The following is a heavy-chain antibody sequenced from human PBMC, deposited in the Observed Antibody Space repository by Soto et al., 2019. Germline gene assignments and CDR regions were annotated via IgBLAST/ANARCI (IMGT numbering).Heavy chain of an antibody. Sequence: PGGSLRLSCAASGFTFSSYGMHWVRQAPGKGLEWVGFIRSKAYGETTEYAASVKGRFSISRDDSKSIAYLQMNSLKTEDTAVYYCTRALFPYTSSGPWFDPWGQGTLVTVSS. CDR3: TRALFPYTSSGPWFDP. D-gene: IGHD6-13*01. V-gene: IGHV3-49*04. J-gene: IGHJ5*02. CDR1: GFTFSSYG. CDR2: IRSKAYGETT.